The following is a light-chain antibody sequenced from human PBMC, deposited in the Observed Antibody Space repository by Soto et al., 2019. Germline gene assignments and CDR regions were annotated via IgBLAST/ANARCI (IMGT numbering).Light chain of an antibody. CDR1: QSISSSD. CDR2: AAS. Sequence: EIVLTHSPGTLSLSPGERATLSCRASQSISSSDLAWYQHRPGQAPRLLIYAASSRATGIPVRFSGSGSGTDFTLSISRLEPEDFAVYYCQHYGSSSWTFGQGTKVDIK. CDR3: QHYGSSSWT. V-gene: IGKV3-20*01. J-gene: IGKJ1*01.